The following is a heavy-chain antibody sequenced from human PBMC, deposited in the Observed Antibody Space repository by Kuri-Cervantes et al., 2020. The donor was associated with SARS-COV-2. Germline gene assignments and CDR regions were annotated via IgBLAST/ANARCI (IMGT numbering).Heavy chain of an antibody. CDR2: ISYDGSNK. Sequence: GGSLRLSCAASGFTFSSYGMHWVRQAPGKGLEWVAVISYDGSNKYYADSVKGRFTISRDNSKNTLYLQMNSLRAEDTAVYYCASELVGYFDYWGQGTLVTVSS. V-gene: IGHV3-30*03. J-gene: IGHJ4*02. CDR3: ASELVGYFDY. CDR1: GFTFSSYG.